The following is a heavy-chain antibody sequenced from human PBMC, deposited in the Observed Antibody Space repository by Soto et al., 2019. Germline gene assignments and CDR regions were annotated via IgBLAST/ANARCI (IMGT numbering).Heavy chain of an antibody. V-gene: IGHV3-48*02. CDR2: ISSSSGTI. J-gene: IGHJ5*02. D-gene: IGHD6-19*01. Sequence: GGSLRLSCAASGFTFSSYSMNWVRQAPGKGLEWVSYISSSSGTIYYADSVKGRFTISRDNAKNSLYLQMNSLRDEDTAVYYCARDNDSSGWYNWFDPWGQGTLVTVSS. CDR1: GFTFSSYS. CDR3: ARDNDSSGWYNWFDP.